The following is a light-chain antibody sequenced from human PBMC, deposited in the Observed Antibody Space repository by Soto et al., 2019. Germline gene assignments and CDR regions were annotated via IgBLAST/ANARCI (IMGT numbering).Light chain of an antibody. Sequence: QSVLTQPPSVSGAPGQRVTISCSGAYSNLGRNTVTWYHQVPGTAPKLLIYSNHQRPSGVPDRFSGSKSGTSASLDISGLQSEDEADFYCAAWDDNLNGVVFGGGTQLTVL. CDR1: YSNLGRNT. CDR3: AAWDDNLNGVV. CDR2: SNH. V-gene: IGLV1-44*01. J-gene: IGLJ2*01.